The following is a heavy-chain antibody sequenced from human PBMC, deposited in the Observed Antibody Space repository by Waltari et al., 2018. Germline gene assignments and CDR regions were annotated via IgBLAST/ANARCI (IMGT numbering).Heavy chain of an antibody. D-gene: IGHD2-21*01. J-gene: IGHJ4*02. V-gene: IGHV4-39*01. CDR2: IFYSGRS. CDR1: GGSISSSRYY. CDR3: SCRYSGALFFF. Sequence: QLQLQEAGPGLVKPSETLSLTCTVSGGSISSSRYYLGWIRQPPGKGLGWIGNIFYSGRSFYNPSLIIRVTISVDTSKYQFFLMLCSVTAADMAVYYCSCRYSGALFFFWGQGALVTFSS.